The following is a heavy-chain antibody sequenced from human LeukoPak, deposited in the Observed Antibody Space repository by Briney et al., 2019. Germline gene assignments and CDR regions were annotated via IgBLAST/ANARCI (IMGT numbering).Heavy chain of an antibody. CDR2: ISGSGGST. CDR3: AKHAPLIAARFDY. D-gene: IGHD6-6*01. Sequence: GGSLRLSCAASGCTFSSYAMSWLRPAPGKGLEWVSAISGSGGSTYYPDSVKGRFTISRDNSKNTLYLQMNSLRAEDTAVYYCAKHAPLIAARFDYWGQGTLVTVSS. CDR1: GCTFSSYA. J-gene: IGHJ4*02. V-gene: IGHV3-23*01.